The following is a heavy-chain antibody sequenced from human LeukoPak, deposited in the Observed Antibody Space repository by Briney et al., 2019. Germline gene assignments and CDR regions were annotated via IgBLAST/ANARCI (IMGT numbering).Heavy chain of an antibody. V-gene: IGHV4-59*01. CDR2: IYYSGST. Sequence: SETLSLTCTVSGGSIGSYYWSWIRQSPGMGLEWIGYIYYSGSTNYNPSLKSRVIISVDTSKNQFSLNLSSVTAADTAVYYCARSSWSYDGHFDSWGQGTLVTVSS. CDR1: GGSIGSYY. D-gene: IGHD1-26*01. J-gene: IGHJ4*02. CDR3: ARSSWSYDGHFDS.